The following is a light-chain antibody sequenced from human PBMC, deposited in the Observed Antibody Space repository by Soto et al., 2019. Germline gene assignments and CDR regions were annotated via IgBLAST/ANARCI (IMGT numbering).Light chain of an antibody. CDR2: KAS. CDR1: QSSSSW. J-gene: IGKJ4*01. V-gene: IGKV1-5*03. Sequence: DIQITQSPSTLSASVGGRGTITCRASQSSSSWLAWYQQNPGKAPKLLIYKASTFETAVPPSLSGSGSATAFTLPISSLQPHDFATYYCQQHNSYSPLTFGGGTKVDIK. CDR3: QQHNSYSPLT.